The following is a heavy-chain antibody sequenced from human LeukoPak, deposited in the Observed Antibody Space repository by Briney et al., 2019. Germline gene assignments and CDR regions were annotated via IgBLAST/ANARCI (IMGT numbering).Heavy chain of an antibody. J-gene: IGHJ4*02. D-gene: IGHD6-6*01. CDR1: GGTFSSYA. Sequence: SVKVSCKASGGTFSSYAISWVRQAPGQGLEWMGRIIPIFGTANYAQKFQGRVTITTDESTSTAYMELSSLRSDDTAVYYCARLGRGLVIPIDYWGQGTLVTVSS. CDR2: IIPIFGTA. V-gene: IGHV1-69*05. CDR3: ARLGRGLVIPIDY.